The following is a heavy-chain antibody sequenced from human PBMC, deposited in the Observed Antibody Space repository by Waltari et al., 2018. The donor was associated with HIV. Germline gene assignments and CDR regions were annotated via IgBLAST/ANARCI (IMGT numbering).Heavy chain of an antibody. CDR2: ISAYTGNT. CDR3: ARDLPYSSSWFSY. V-gene: IGHV1-18*01. J-gene: IGHJ4*02. Sequence: VQLVQSGAEVKKPGASVTVSCKPSGYSFTNYGISWVRQAPGQGLEWMGWISAYTGNTNYAQNLQGRVTMTTDTSTSTAYMELKSLRSDDTAVYYCARDLPYSSSWFSYWGQGTLVTVSS. CDR1: GYSFTNYG. D-gene: IGHD6-13*01.